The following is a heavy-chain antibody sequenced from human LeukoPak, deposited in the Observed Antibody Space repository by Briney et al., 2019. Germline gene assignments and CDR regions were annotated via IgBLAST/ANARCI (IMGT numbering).Heavy chain of an antibody. J-gene: IGHJ5*01. CDR1: GFSFRSNA. Sequence: GGSLRLSCAASGFSFRSNAMNWVRQAPGKGLEWVAGIGGSGRSTYYAGAVEGRFTISRDNSKNTVDLQMSGLRAEDTAIYYCAKPYYHDDSGSWGXXTRVTVSS. V-gene: IGHV3-23*01. CDR3: AKPYYHDDSGS. CDR2: IGGSGRST. D-gene: IGHD3-22*01.